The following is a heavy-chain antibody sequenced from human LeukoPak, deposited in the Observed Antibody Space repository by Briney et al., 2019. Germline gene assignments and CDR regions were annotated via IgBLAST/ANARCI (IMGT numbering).Heavy chain of an antibody. CDR3: AREPPSYTIFGVVIMSV. Sequence: GGSLRLSCAVSGLTFSRYAMSWVRQAPGKGLEWVSAISESGSGTYYADSVKGRFTISRDNSKDTLSLQMNSLRAEDTAVYYCAREPPSYTIFGVVIMSVWGQGTTVTVSS. D-gene: IGHD3-3*01. V-gene: IGHV3-23*01. CDR1: GLTFSRYA. CDR2: ISESGSGT. J-gene: IGHJ6*02.